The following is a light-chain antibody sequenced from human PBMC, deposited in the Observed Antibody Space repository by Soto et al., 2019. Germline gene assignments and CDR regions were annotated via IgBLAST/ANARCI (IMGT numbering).Light chain of an antibody. CDR2: GAS. V-gene: IGKV3-20*01. CDR3: QQYGSSPPGT. J-gene: IGKJ1*01. CDR1: QSVSSSY. Sequence: EIVLTQSPGTLSLSPGERATLSCRASQSVSSSYSAWYQQKPGEPPRLLIYGASSRATGIPHRINGSGSGADFSLTISRMEPEDFAVYYCQQYGSSPPGTFGQGTKVEIK.